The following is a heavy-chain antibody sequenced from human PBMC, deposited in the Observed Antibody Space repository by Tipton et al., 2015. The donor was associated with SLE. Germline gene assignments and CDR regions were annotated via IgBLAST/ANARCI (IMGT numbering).Heavy chain of an antibody. D-gene: IGHD3-10*01. CDR1: GYSISSGYY. V-gene: IGHV4-38-2*01. CDR2: IYDGGST. J-gene: IGHJ4*02. CDR3: ARAGRSFDY. Sequence: TLSLTCAVSGYSISSGYYWGWIRQPPGKGLEWIGSIYDGGSTYYNPSLKSRVIISVDTSKNQFSLKLTSVTAADTAVYYCARAGRSFDYWGQGTLVTVSS.